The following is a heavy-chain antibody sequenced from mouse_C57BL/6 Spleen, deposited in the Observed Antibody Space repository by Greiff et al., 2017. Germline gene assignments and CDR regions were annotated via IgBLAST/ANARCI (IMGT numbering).Heavy chain of an antibody. Sequence: QVQLQQPGAELVRPGSSVKLSCKASGYTFTSYWMDWVKQRPGQGLEWIGNIYPSDSETHYNQKFKDKATLTVDKSSSTAYMQLSSLTSEDSAVYYCHYYGSSYEDYWGQGTTLTVSS. J-gene: IGHJ2*01. D-gene: IGHD1-1*01. CDR2: IYPSDSET. CDR1: GYTFTSYW. CDR3: HYYGSSYEDY. V-gene: IGHV1-61*01.